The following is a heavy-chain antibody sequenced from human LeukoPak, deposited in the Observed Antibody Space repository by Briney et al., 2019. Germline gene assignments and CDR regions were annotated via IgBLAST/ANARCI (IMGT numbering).Heavy chain of an antibody. V-gene: IGHV1-2*04. CDR2: INPNSGGT. J-gene: IGHJ4*02. CDR3: ARAGHSYSGGVVY. CDR1: GYTFTGYY. D-gene: IGHD2-15*01. Sequence: ASVKVSCKASGYTFTGYYMHWVRQAPGQGLEWMGWINPNSGGTNYAQKFQGWVTMTRDTSISTAYMELSRLRSDDTAVYYCARAGHSYSGGVVYWGQGTLVTVSS.